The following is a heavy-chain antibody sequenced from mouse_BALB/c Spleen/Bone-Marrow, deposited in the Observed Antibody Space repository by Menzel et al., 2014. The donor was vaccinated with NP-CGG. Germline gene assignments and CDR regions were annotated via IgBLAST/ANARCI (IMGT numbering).Heavy chain of an antibody. D-gene: IGHD2-14*01. CDR2: IWAGGST. J-gene: IGHJ3*01. Sequence: VMLVGSGPGLVAPSQSLSITCTVSGFSLTNYGVHWVRQPPGKGLEWLGVIWAGGSTNYNSALMSRLTISKDNSKSQVFLKMSSLQTDDTAMYYCASYYRYDGAYWGQGTLVTVSA. CDR1: GFSLTNYG. V-gene: IGHV2-9*02. CDR3: ASYYRYDGAY.